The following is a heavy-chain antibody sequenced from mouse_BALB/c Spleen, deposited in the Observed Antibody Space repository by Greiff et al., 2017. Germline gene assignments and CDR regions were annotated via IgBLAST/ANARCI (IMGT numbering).Heavy chain of an antibody. CDR2: ISSGSSTI. CDR3: ARNDGYGMDY. Sequence: DVKLVESGGGLVQPGGSRKLSCAASGFTFSSFGMHWVRQAPEKGLEWVAYISSGSSTIYYADTVKGRFTISRDNPKNTLFLQMTSLRSEDTAMYYCARNDGYGMDYWGQGTSVTVSA. J-gene: IGHJ4*01. D-gene: IGHD2-3*01. CDR1: GFTFSSFG. V-gene: IGHV5-17*02.